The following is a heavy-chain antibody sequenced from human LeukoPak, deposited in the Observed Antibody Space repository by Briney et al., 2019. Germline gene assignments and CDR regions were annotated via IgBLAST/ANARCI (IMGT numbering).Heavy chain of an antibody. D-gene: IGHD6-13*01. CDR3: ARDCGQQLHPFYYYYYYMDV. Sequence: PGGSLRLSCAASGFTFSSYAMHWVRQAPGKGLEWVAVISYDGSNKYYADSVKGRFTISRDNSKNTLYLQMNSLRAEDTAVYYCARDCGQQLHPFYYYYYYMDVWGKGTTVTVSS. CDR1: GFTFSSYA. J-gene: IGHJ6*03. V-gene: IGHV3-30-3*01. CDR2: ISYDGSNK.